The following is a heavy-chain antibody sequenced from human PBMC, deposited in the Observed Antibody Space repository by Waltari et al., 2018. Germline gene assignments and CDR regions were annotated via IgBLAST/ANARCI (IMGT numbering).Heavy chain of an antibody. Sequence: QVQLVQSGAEVKKPGSSVKVSCKASGGTFSSYAISWVRQATGQGLEWMGGVIPIVGTANYAQKCQGRVTITADKSTSTAYMELSSLRSEDTAVYYCARGVATVGTLRFDLWGRGTLVTVSS. J-gene: IGHJ2*01. CDR1: GGTFSSYA. V-gene: IGHV1-69*14. D-gene: IGHD4-17*01. CDR2: VIPIVGTA. CDR3: ARGVATVGTLRFDL.